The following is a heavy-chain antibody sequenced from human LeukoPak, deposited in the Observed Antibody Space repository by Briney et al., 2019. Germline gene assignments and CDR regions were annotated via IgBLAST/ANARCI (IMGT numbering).Heavy chain of an antibody. D-gene: IGHD6-13*01. CDR2: IYPGYSDA. CDR3: VRFALSSSLDH. CDR1: GYRLTNNW. J-gene: IGHJ5*02. V-gene: IGHV5-51*01. Sequence: GESLKISCKISGYRLTNNWIGWVRQVPGKGLEWMGLIYPGYSDAKYSPSFQGQVTLSVDTSISTAFLQLGGLRASDTAIYYCVRFALSSSLDHWGQGTLVTVSS.